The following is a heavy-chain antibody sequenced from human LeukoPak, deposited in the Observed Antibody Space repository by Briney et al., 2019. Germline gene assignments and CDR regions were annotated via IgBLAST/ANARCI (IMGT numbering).Heavy chain of an antibody. CDR3: ANRGLQFYDS. J-gene: IGHJ5*01. CDR1: DYTFNSDG. D-gene: IGHD2-15*01. V-gene: IGHV1-18*01. Sequence: ASVKVSCKTSDYTFNSDGFTWVRQAPGKGLEWMGWINVRNGNTDYAHKFQGRVAMTRDTSTNTAYMDLRSLRPADTAIYYCANRGLQFYDSLGQGTLVTVSS. CDR2: INVRNGNT.